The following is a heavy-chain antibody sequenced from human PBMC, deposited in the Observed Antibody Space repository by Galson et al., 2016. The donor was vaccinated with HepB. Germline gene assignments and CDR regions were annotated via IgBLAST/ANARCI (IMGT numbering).Heavy chain of an antibody. J-gene: IGHJ4*02. Sequence: SLRLSCAVSGFTFRNYVMTWARQAPGTGLDWVSAITGSGGNTFYEASVKGRFTISRDNSQKMLYLQMNSLRGEDTAVYYCATGGGYCTNDNCYVHFESWGQGTLVTVSS. D-gene: IGHD2-8*01. CDR3: ATGGGYCTNDNCYVHFES. V-gene: IGHV3-23*01. CDR1: GFTFRNYV. CDR2: ITGSGGNT.